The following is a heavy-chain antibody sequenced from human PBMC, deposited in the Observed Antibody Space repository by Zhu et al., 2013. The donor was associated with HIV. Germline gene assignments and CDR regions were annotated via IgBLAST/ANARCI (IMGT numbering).Heavy chain of an antibody. CDR2: INPNSGGT. Sequence: QVQLVQSGAEVKKPGASVKVSCKASGYTFTGYYMHWVRQAPGQGLEWMGWINPNSGGTNYAQKFQGRVTMTSDTSTSTVYMQLSGLRSEDTAVYYCARDWGQQLVGPLDVWGKGTTGHRSPQ. CDR1: GYTFTGYY. CDR3: ARDWGQQLVGPLDV. V-gene: IGHV1-2*02. J-gene: IGHJ6*04. D-gene: IGHD6-13*01.